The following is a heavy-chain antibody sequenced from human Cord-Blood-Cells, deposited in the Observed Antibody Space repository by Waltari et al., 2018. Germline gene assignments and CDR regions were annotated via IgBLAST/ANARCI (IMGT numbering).Heavy chain of an antibody. J-gene: IGHJ5*02. Sequence: QVQLQQWGAGLLKPSETLSLTCAVYGGSFSGYYWGGIRQPPGTGLEWIGEINHSGSTNYNPSLKSRVTIAVDTSKNQFSLKLSSVTAADTAVYYCARQGYWFDPWGQGTLVTVSS. CDR3: ARQGYWFDP. CDR1: GGSFSGYY. V-gene: IGHV4-34*01. CDR2: INHSGST.